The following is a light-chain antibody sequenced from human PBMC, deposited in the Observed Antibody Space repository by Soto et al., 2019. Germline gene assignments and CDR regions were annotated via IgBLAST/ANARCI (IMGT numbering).Light chain of an antibody. J-gene: IGLJ2*01. CDR1: TSNIGTNP. Sequence: QAVVTQPPSASGTPGQRVTISCSGSTSNIGTNPVTWYQHLPGTAPKLLIYTNTQRPSGVPDRFSGSKSGTSASLAVSGLQSEDEGDYYCAAWDGSLNVVVFGGGTKLTVL. V-gene: IGLV1-44*01. CDR2: TNT. CDR3: AAWDGSLNVVV.